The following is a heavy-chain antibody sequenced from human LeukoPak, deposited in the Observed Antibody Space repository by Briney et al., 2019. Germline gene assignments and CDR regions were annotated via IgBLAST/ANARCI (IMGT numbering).Heavy chain of an antibody. D-gene: IGHD1-26*01. J-gene: IGHJ4*02. CDR3: VRERSGSYLDY. CDR1: GFTVSSNY. V-gene: IGHV3-53*01. CDR2: IYSGGST. Sequence: GGSLRLSCAASGFTVSSNYMSWVRQAPGKGLEWVSVIYSGGSTYYADSVKGRFTISRDNSKNTLYLQMNSLRAEDTAVYYCVRERSGSYLDYWGQGTLVTVSS.